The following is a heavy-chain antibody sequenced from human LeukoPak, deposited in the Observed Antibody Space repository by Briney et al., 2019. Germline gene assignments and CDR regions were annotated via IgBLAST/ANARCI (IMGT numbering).Heavy chain of an antibody. CDR3: AKSHANSGTYHSFFDY. CDR2: ISYDGSDT. D-gene: IGHD1-26*01. J-gene: IGHJ4*02. V-gene: IGHV3-30*18. Sequence: GGSLRLSCAASGFTFNNYGMHWVRQAPGKGLEWVALISYDGSDTYYADSVKGRFTISRDNSKNTLFLQMISLRPDDTAVYYCAKSHANSGTYHSFFDYWGQGTLVTVAS. CDR1: GFTFNNYG.